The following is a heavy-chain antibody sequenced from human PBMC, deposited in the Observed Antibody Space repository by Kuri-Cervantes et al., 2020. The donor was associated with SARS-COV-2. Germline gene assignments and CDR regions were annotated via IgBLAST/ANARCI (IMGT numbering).Heavy chain of an antibody. V-gene: IGHV1-2*02. D-gene: IGHD3-22*01. Sequence: ASVKVSCKASGYTFTGYYMHWVRQAPGQGLEWMGWINPNRGGANNAQKVQGRVTMTRDASISTASMELRRLRSDDTAVYYCARAYPYYFDISAVWGGFDIWGQGTMVTVSS. CDR2: INPNRGGA. J-gene: IGHJ3*02. CDR3: ARAYPYYFDISAVWGGFDI. CDR1: GYTFTGYY.